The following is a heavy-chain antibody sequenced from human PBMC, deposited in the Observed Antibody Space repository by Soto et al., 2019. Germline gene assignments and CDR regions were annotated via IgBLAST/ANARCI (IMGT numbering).Heavy chain of an antibody. CDR2: IYYSGST. CDR3: ARARAFYGDYDY. V-gene: IGHV4-59*01. CDR1: GGSISSYY. D-gene: IGHD4-17*01. Sequence: NPSETLSLTCTVSGGSISSYYWSWIRQPPGKGLEWIGYIYYSGSTNYNPSLKSRVTISVDTSKNQFSLKLSSVTAADTAVYYCARARAFYGDYDYWGQGTLVTVSS. J-gene: IGHJ4*02.